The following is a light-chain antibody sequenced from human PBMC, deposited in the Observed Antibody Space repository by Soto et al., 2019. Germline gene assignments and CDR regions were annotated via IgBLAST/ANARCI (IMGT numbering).Light chain of an antibody. CDR1: QSVATN. CDR3: QQYNSWPPYT. CDR2: GAS. J-gene: IGKJ2*01. V-gene: IGKV3-15*01. Sequence: EAVLTQSPATLSVSPGERATLSCRASQSVATNLAWYQQRPGQAPRLLIYGASKRAVGLPARFSGSGSGTEFTLTITSLQSEDFAVYYCQQYNSWPPYTFGQGTKVDIK.